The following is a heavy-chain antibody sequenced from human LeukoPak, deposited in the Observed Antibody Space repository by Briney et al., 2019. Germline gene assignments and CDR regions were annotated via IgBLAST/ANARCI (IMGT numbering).Heavy chain of an antibody. CDR2: IYYSGST. Sequence: PSQTLSLTCSVSGGSIGTYYWSWIRQPPGKGLEWIGYIYYSGSTNYNPSLKSRVTISVDTSKNQFSLKLSSVTAADTAVYYCARGFSYYYYYTDVWGKGTTVTVSS. CDR3: ARGFSYYYYYTDV. J-gene: IGHJ6*03. CDR1: GGSIGTYY. V-gene: IGHV4-59*01.